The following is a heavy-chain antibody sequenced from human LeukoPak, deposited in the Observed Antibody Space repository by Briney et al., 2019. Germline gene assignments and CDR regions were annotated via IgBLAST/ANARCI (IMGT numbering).Heavy chain of an antibody. D-gene: IGHD5-18*01. Sequence: PGGSLRLSCAASGFTFSGYWMSWVRQAPGKGLEWVANIKQDGSEKYYVDSVKGRFTISRDNAKNSLYLQMNSLRAEDTAVYYCARYTGYFDYWGQGTLVTVSS. J-gene: IGHJ4*02. CDR3: ARYTGYFDY. V-gene: IGHV3-7*01. CDR2: IKQDGSEK. CDR1: GFTFSGYW.